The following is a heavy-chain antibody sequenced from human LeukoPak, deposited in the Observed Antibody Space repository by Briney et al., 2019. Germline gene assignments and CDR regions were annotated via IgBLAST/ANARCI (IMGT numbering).Heavy chain of an antibody. CDR1: GGSFSGYY. V-gene: IGHV4-34*01. J-gene: IGHJ6*03. D-gene: IGHD6-19*01. CDR2: INHSGST. Sequence: PSETLSPTCAVYGGSFSGYYWSWIRQPPGKGREWIGEINHSGSTNYNPSLKSRVTISVDTSKNPFSLKLSSVTAADTAVYYCARVIKVSSGWYGNYYYYYMDVWGKGTTVTVSS. CDR3: ARVIKVSSGWYGNYYYYYMDV.